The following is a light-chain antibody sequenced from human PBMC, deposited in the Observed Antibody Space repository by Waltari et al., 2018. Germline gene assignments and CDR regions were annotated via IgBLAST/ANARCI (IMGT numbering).Light chain of an antibody. V-gene: IGLV1-40*01. CDR3: QSYDSSLSVV. Sequence: QSGLTQSPSVSGPPGQRVTIPCTGSNPNIVAAYDVLRYQQLPGTAPQLLIYGNSNRPSGVPVRFSGSKSGTSASLAITGLQAEDEADYYCQSYDSSLSVVFGGGTKLTVL. J-gene: IGLJ2*01. CDR1: NPNIVAAYD. CDR2: GNS.